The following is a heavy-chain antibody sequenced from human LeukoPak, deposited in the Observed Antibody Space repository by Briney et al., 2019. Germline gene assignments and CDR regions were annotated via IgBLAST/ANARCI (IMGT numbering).Heavy chain of an antibody. D-gene: IGHD3-22*01. V-gene: IGHV3-64*02. Sequence: GGSLRLSCAASGFTFSSYAMHWVRQAPGKGLEYVSAISSNGGSTYYADSVKGRFTISRDNSKNTLYLQVGSLRAEDMAVYYCARDHRPHYYDSSGYFLDAFDIWGQGTMVTVSS. J-gene: IGHJ3*02. CDR1: GFTFSSYA. CDR2: ISSNGGST. CDR3: ARDHRPHYYDSSGYFLDAFDI.